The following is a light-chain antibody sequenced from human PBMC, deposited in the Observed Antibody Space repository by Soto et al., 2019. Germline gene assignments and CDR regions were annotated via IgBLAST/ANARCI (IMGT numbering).Light chain of an antibody. CDR3: QQANSFPIT. V-gene: IGKV1-12*01. CDR2: AAS. Sequence: DIQMTQSPSTLSASVGDIVTITCRASQSISSWLAWYQQKPGKAPKLLSYAASSLQSGVPSRFRGSGAGTDFTLTISSLQPEDFATYYCQQANSFPITFGQGTRLENK. CDR1: QSISSW. J-gene: IGKJ5*01.